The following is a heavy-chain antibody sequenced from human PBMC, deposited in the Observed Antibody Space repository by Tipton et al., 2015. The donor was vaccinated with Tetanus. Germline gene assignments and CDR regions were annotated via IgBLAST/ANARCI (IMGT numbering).Heavy chain of an antibody. J-gene: IGHJ3*01. D-gene: IGHD6-13*01. Sequence: SLRLSCAASGFTLTNYWMSWVRQAPGKGLEWVANITKDGRERNDVVSVRGRFAISRDNATNFLYLQMNSLRAEETAFYYCARGGGSWGLDVCGQGTGAAVSS. CDR3: ARGGGSWGLDV. V-gene: IGHV3-7*03. CDR1: GFTLTNYW. CDR2: ITKDGRER.